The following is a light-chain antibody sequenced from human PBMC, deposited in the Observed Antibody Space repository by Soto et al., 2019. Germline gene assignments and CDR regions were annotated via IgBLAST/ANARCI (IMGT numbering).Light chain of an antibody. Sequence: SYELTQPPSVSVAPGQTARIPCGGNNIGSKSVHWYQQKPGQAPVLVVYDDDDRPSGIPERFSGSNSGNTATLTISRVEAGDEADYYCQVWDSTFDHYVFGTGTKVTVL. CDR1: NIGSKS. CDR2: DDD. V-gene: IGLV3-21*02. CDR3: QVWDSTFDHYV. J-gene: IGLJ1*01.